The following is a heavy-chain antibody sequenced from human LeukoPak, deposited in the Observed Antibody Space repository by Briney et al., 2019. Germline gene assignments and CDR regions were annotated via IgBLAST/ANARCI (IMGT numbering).Heavy chain of an antibody. D-gene: IGHD1-20*01. J-gene: IGHJ5*02. CDR3: ARHSNWNGGVDWFDP. V-gene: IGHV4-59*08. Sequence: SETLSLTCTVSGGSNYWSWIRQPPGKGLEWIGYIHYSGSPNYNPSLKSRVTISIDTSKNQFSLKLNSVTAADTAVYYCARHSNWNGGVDWFDPWGQGTQVTVSS. CDR2: IHYSGSP. CDR1: GGSNY.